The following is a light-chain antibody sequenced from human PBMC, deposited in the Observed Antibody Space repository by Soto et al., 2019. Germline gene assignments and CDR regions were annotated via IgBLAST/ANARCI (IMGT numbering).Light chain of an antibody. J-gene: IGKJ1*01. CDR3: QQDNTYSGT. Sequence: DIQMTQSPSTLSASVGDRVTITCRAGQSISSWLAWYQQKPGKAPKLLIYWASSLQSGVPSRFSGSGSGTEFSLIITNLQPDDSATYYCQQDNTYSGTFGQGTKVDIK. CDR1: QSISSW. CDR2: WAS. V-gene: IGKV1-5*03.